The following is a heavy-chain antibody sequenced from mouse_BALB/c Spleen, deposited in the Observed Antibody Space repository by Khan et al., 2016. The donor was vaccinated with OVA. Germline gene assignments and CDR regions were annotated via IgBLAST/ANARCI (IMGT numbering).Heavy chain of an antibody. Sequence: VQLKQSGPELVKPGASVKISCKASGYSFTGYFIHWVMQSHGKSLEWIGRINPHIGETFYNQKFRGKATLTVDESSSTAHMELRSLASEDSAVYFCARIHGSDFDYWGQGTTLTVSS. D-gene: IGHD1-1*01. CDR2: INPHIGET. J-gene: IGHJ2*01. CDR3: ARIHGSDFDY. V-gene: IGHV1-20*02. CDR1: GYSFTGYF.